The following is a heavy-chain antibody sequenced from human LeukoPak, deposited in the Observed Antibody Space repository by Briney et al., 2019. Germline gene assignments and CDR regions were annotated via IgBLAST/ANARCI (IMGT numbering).Heavy chain of an antibody. Sequence: ASVKVSCKASGYTFTSYDINWVRQATGQGLEWMGWMNPNSGNTGYAQKFQGRVTMTRNTSISTAYTELSSLRSEDTAVYYCARRYSSSWYWYYYYGMDVWGQGTTVTVSS. V-gene: IGHV1-8*01. D-gene: IGHD6-13*01. J-gene: IGHJ6*02. CDR2: MNPNSGNT. CDR3: ARRYSSSWYWYYYYGMDV. CDR1: GYTFTSYD.